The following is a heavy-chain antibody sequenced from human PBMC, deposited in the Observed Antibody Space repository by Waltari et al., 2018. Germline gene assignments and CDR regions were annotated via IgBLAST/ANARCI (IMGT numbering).Heavy chain of an antibody. Sequence: EVQLLESGGGLGPGGSLRRSCEASGFTFSSYAMSWVRQAPGRGLEWVSGVSGSGGSTYYADSVKGRFTISRDNAKNTLYVQMNSLRAEDTAVYYCAKSEAVAGEFDYWGQGTLVTVSS. D-gene: IGHD6-19*01. CDR2: VSGSGGST. V-gene: IGHV3-23*01. CDR3: AKSEAVAGEFDY. J-gene: IGHJ4*02. CDR1: GFTFSSYA.